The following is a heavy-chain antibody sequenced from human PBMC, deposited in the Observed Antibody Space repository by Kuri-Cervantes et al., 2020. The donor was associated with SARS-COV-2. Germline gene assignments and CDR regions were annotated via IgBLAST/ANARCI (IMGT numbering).Heavy chain of an antibody. Sequence: GESLKISCAASGFTFSSYSMNWVRQAPGKGLEWVSSISSSSSYIYYADSVKGRFTISRDNSKNTLYLQMNSLRADDTAVYYCARGVTMVRGVSLQQQSLGIEGYWGQGTLVTVSS. V-gene: IGHV3-21*04. J-gene: IGHJ4*02. CDR3: ARGVTMVRGVSLQQQSLGIEGY. D-gene: IGHD3-10*01. CDR2: ISSSSSYI. CDR1: GFTFSSYS.